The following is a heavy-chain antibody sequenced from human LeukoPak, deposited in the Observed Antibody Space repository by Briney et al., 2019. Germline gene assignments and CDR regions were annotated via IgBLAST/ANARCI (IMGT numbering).Heavy chain of an antibody. J-gene: IGHJ6*02. Sequence: RGSLRLSCAASGFTFSSYWMNCARQAPGKGLEWVASINHNGNVNYYVDSVKGRFTISRDNAKNSLYLQMSNLRAEDMAVYFCARGGGLDVWGQGATVTVFS. CDR1: GFTFSSYW. V-gene: IGHV3-7*03. CDR2: INHNGNVN. CDR3: ARGGGLDV. D-gene: IGHD3-16*01.